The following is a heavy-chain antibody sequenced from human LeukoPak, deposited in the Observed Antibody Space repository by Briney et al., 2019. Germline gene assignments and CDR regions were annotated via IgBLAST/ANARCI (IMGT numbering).Heavy chain of an antibody. CDR2: ISGSGGST. J-gene: IGHJ6*02. D-gene: IGHD6-19*01. Sequence: GGFLRLSCAASGFTFSSSAMSWVRQAPGKGLEWVSVISGSGGSTHYADSVKGRFTISRDNSKNTLFLQVNSLRAEDTAVYYCAKGLHSSGTNYYSMDVWGQGTTVTVSS. V-gene: IGHV3-23*01. CDR3: AKGLHSSGTNYYSMDV. CDR1: GFTFSSSA.